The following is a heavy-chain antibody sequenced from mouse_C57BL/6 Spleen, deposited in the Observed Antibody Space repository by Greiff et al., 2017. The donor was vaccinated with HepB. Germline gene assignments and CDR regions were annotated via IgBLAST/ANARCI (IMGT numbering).Heavy chain of an antibody. CDR3: AKVSAMDY. V-gene: IGHV1-7*01. CDR2: INPSSGYT. CDR1: GYTFTSYW. J-gene: IGHJ4*01. Sequence: QVQLQQSGAELAKPGASVKLSCKASGYTFTSYWMHWVKQRPGQGLEWIGYINPSSGYTKYNQKFKDKATLPADKSSSTAYMQLSSLTYEDSAVYYCAKVSAMDYWGQGTSVTVSS. D-gene: IGHD2-12*01.